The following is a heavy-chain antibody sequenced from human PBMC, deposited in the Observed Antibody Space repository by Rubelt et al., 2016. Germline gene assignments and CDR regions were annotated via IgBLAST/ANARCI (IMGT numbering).Heavy chain of an antibody. CDR3: ARDGPNSSQGV. V-gene: IGHV4-38-2*02. Sequence: QVQLQESGPGLVKPSETLSLTCTVSGYSITSGYYWAWIRQTPGRGLEWIGGISHSGKTYSNASLKNRVSISLDTSKNQFPRKLISVTAADTAVYYCARDGPNSSQGVWGKGTKVTVSS. D-gene: IGHD6-6*01. J-gene: IGHJ6*04. CDR2: ISHSGKT. CDR1: GYSITSGYY.